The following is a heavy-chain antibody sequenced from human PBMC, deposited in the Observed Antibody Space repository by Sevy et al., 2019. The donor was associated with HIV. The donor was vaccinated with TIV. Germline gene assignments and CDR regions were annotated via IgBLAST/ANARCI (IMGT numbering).Heavy chain of an antibody. CDR1: GFTFSSYS. J-gene: IGHJ5*02. CDR3: ARDSLSSSWYGVLDP. CDR2: ISRSSSYI. V-gene: IGHV3-21*01. D-gene: IGHD6-13*01. Sequence: GESLRLSCAASGFTFSSYSMNWVRQAPGKGLEWVSSISRSSSYIYYAYSVKGRFTISRDNAKNSLYLQMNSLRAEDTAVYYCARDSLSSSWYGVLDPWGQGTLVTVSS.